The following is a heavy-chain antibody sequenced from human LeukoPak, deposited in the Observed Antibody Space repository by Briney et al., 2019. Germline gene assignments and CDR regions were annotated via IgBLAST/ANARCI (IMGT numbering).Heavy chain of an antibody. CDR3: ASADGSGYRYY. V-gene: IGHV3-23*01. CDR2: INRGGGST. J-gene: IGHJ4*02. D-gene: IGHD3-22*01. CDR1: GYTFSSYA. Sequence: GASLRLSCVASGYTFSSYAMHWVRQAPGKGLEWVSSINRGGGSTYYAESVKGRFTISRDTSKNTLYLQMNRLRAEDTAVYYCASADGSGYRYYWGQGTLVTVSS.